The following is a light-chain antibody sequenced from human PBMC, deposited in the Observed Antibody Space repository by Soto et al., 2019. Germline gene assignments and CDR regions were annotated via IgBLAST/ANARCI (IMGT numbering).Light chain of an antibody. CDR1: QSVSSDY. CDR3: QQYGSSPQT. J-gene: IGKJ1*01. CDR2: GAS. V-gene: IGKV3-20*01. Sequence: EIVLTQSPGTLSLSPGERATLSCRASQSVSSDYLAWYQQKPGQAPRLLIYGASSRATDIPDRFSGRGSGTDFTLTVSSLEPEDFAVYYCQQYGSSPQTFGQGTTVEIK.